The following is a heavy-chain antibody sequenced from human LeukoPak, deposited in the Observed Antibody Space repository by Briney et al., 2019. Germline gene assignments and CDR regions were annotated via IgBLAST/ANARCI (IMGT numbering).Heavy chain of an antibody. J-gene: IGHJ4*02. Sequence: SETLSLTCAVYGGSFSGYYWSWIRQPPGKGLEWIGEISHSGSTNYNPSLKSRVTISIDTPKNQFSLKLSSVTAADTAVYYCARTPLTVATKFDYWGQGTLVTVSS. CDR3: ARTPLTVATKFDY. D-gene: IGHD4-23*01. CDR2: ISHSGST. V-gene: IGHV4-34*01. CDR1: GGSFSGYY.